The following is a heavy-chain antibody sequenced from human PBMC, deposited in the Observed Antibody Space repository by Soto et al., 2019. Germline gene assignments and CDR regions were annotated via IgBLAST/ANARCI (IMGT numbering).Heavy chain of an antibody. CDR1: GGSISSYY. CDR2: IYYSGST. D-gene: IGHD6-13*01. CDR3: ARGRELDGMDV. V-gene: IGHV4-59*01. J-gene: IGHJ6*02. Sequence: SETLSLTCTVSGGSISSYYWSWIRQPPGKGLEWIGYIYYSGSTNYNPSLKSRVTISVDTSKNQFSLKLSSVTAADTAVYYCARGRELDGMDVWGQGTTVTVSS.